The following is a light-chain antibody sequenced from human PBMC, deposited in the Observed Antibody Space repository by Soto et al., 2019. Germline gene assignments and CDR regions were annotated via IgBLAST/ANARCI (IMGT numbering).Light chain of an antibody. CDR1: NSDLGTYNL. Sequence: QSVLTQPASVSGSPGQSITISWTGTNSDLGTYNLVSWYQQHPGKAPKTIIYEVTKRPSGVSKRFSGSKSGNTASLTISGLQAEAEADYYCCSYVGSNIFYVFGTGTKVTVL. CDR3: CSYVGSNIFYV. V-gene: IGLV2-23*02. CDR2: EVT. J-gene: IGLJ1*01.